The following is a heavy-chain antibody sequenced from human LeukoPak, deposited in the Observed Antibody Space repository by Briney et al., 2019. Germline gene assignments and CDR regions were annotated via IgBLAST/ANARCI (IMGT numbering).Heavy chain of an antibody. CDR1: GFTFTNYY. V-gene: IGHV1-46*01. D-gene: IGHD1-7*01. J-gene: IGHJ4*02. CDR3: ARESRPVSTGTTLNFDY. CDR2: INPSGTSA. Sequence: ASVKVSCKASGFTFTNYYMHWVRQAPGQGLECMGIINPSGTSASYAQKFQGRVTMTRDTSTSTVYMELSSLRSEDTAVYYCARESRPVSTGTTLNFDYWGQGTLVTVSS.